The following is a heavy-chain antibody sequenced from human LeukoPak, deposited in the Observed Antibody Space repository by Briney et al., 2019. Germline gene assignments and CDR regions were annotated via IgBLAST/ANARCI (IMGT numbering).Heavy chain of an antibody. Sequence: ASVKVSCKASGYTFTGYYMHWVRQAPGRGLEWMGWINPNSGGTNYAQKFQGRVTMTRDTSISTAYMELSRLRSDDTAVYYCAYDFWSGPGGLFDYWGQGTLVTVSS. CDR3: AYDFWSGPGGLFDY. CDR2: INPNSGGT. D-gene: IGHD3-3*01. V-gene: IGHV1-2*02. CDR1: GYTFTGYY. J-gene: IGHJ4*02.